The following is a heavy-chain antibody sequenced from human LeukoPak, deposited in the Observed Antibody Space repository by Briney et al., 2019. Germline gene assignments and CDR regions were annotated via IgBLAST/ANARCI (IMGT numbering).Heavy chain of an antibody. CDR1: GFTFSSYG. CDR2: ISYDGSNK. V-gene: IGHV3-30*18. D-gene: IGHD1-26*01. CDR3: AKGRERSYYFDY. Sequence: PGGSLRLSCAASGFTFSSYGMHWVRQAPGKGLEWVAVISYDGSNKYYADSVKGRFTISRDNSKNTLYLQMNSLRAEDTAAYYCAKGRERSYYFDYWGQGTLVTVSS. J-gene: IGHJ4*02.